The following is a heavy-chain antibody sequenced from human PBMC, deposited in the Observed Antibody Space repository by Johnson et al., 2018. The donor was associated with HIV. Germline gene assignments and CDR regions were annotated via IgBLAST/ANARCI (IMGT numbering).Heavy chain of an antibody. CDR3: ARSYSGNSAFDI. V-gene: IGHV3-7*04. J-gene: IGHJ3*02. D-gene: IGHD1-26*01. CDR2: IKQDGSEK. Sequence: EVQLVESGGGLVQPGGSLRLSCAASGFTFGNYWMTWVRQAPGKGLDWVANIKQDGSEKYYVDSVKGRFTISRENAKNSVYLQMNSLRAEDTAVYYCARSYSGNSAFDIWGQGTMVTVSS. CDR1: GFTFGNYW.